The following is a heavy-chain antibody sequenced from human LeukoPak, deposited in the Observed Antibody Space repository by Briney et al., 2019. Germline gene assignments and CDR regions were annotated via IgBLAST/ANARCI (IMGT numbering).Heavy chain of an antibody. Sequence: ASVKVSCKASGYTFTSYGISWVRQAPGQGLEWMGWISAYNGNTNYAQKLQGRVTMTTDTSTSTAYMELRSLRSDDTVVYYCARDNSLLGGGATPGDYWGQGTLVAVSS. D-gene: IGHD1-26*01. CDR1: GYTFTSYG. J-gene: IGHJ4*02. CDR3: ARDNSLLGGGATPGDY. CDR2: ISAYNGNT. V-gene: IGHV1-18*01.